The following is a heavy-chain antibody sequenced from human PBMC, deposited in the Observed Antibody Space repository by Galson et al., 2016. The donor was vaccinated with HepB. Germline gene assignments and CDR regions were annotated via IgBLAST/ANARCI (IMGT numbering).Heavy chain of an antibody. J-gene: IGHJ3*02. CDR1: GYSSTDYY. D-gene: IGHD5-12*01. Sequence: SVKVSCKASGYSSTDYYMHWVRQAPGQGLEWMGWINCNSGGTNYAQKFQGRVTMTRDTSISTAYMELARLEYDDTALYYCARDGGYDAFDIWGQGTMVTVSS. CDR3: ARDGGYDAFDI. CDR2: INCNSGGT. V-gene: IGHV1-2*02.